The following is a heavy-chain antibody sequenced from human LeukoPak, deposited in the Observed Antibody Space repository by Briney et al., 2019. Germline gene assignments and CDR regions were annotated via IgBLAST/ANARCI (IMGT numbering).Heavy chain of an antibody. D-gene: IGHD2-2*01. Sequence: PGGSLRLSCAASGFTFSSYAMHWVRQAPGKGLEWVAVISYDGSNKYYADSVKGRFTISRDNAKNSLYLQMNSLRAEDTAVYYCARVITDIVVVPAADYYYYGMDVWGQGTTVTVSS. CDR3: ARVITDIVVVPAADYYYYGMDV. CDR2: ISYDGSNK. V-gene: IGHV3-30-3*01. J-gene: IGHJ6*02. CDR1: GFTFSSYA.